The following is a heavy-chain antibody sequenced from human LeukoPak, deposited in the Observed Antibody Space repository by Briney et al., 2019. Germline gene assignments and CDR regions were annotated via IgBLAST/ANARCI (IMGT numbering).Heavy chain of an antibody. D-gene: IGHD6-6*01. CDR2: ISSSSSYI. J-gene: IGHJ4*02. CDR1: GFTFSSYS. V-gene: IGHV3-21*04. CDR3: ARGFTIHWDSSSSPFDY. Sequence: GRSLRLSCAASGFTFSSYSMNWVRQAPGKGLEWVSSISSSSSYIYYADSVKGRFTISRDNAKNSLYLQMNSLRAEDTAVYYCARGFTIHWDSSSSPFDYWGQGTLVTVSS.